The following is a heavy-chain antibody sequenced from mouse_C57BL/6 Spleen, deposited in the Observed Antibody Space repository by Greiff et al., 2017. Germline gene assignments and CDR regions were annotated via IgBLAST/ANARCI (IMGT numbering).Heavy chain of an antibody. D-gene: IGHD2-4*01. Sequence: VQLKESGTVLARPGASVKMSCKTSGYTFTSYWMHWVKQRPGQGLEWIGAIYPGNSDTSYNQKFKGKAKLTAVTSASTAYMELSSLTNEDSAVYYCTRSLYDDDAYWGQGTLVTVSA. CDR2: IYPGNSDT. CDR1: GYTFTSYW. V-gene: IGHV1-5*01. CDR3: TRSLYDDDAY. J-gene: IGHJ3*01.